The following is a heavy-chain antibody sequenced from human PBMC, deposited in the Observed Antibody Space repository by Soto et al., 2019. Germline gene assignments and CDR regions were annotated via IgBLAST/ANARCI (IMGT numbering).Heavy chain of an antibody. V-gene: IGHV4-59*01. CDR2: IYYSGST. D-gene: IGHD6-13*01. Sequence: SETLSLTCTVSGGSISSYYWSWIRQPPGKGLEWIGYIYYSGSTNYNPSLKSRVTISVDTSKNQFSLKLSSVTAADTAVYYCARAGYSSSWYLDVNWFDPWGQGTLVTVSS. CDR1: GGSISSYY. CDR3: ARAGYSSSWYLDVNWFDP. J-gene: IGHJ5*02.